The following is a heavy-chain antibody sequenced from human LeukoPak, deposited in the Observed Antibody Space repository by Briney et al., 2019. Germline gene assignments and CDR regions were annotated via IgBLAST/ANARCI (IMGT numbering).Heavy chain of an antibody. CDR2: IQPDGSEQ. J-gene: IGHJ5*02. Sequence: PGGSLRLSYAASGFTFSSYWMSWVRQAPGKGLEWVGNIQPDGSEQYPVDSVKGRFTISRDNARNSMFLQMNSLRAEDTAVYYCATLPLGNWFDPWGQGTLVTVSS. CDR3: ATLPLGNWFDP. CDR1: GFTFSSYW. V-gene: IGHV3-7*01.